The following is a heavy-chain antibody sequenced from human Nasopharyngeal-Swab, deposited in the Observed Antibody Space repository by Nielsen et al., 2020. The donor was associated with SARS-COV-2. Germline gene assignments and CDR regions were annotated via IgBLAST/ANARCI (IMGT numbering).Heavy chain of an antibody. CDR3: ARSPRYGSSWYYFDY. D-gene: IGHD6-13*01. Sequence: SVKVSCKASGGTFSSYAISWVRQAPGQGLEWMGGIIPIFGTANYAQKFQGRVTITADESTSTAYMELSSLRSEDTAVYYCARSPRYGSSWYYFDYWGQGTLVTVSS. J-gene: IGHJ4*02. V-gene: IGHV1-69*13. CDR2: IIPIFGTA. CDR1: GGTFSSYA.